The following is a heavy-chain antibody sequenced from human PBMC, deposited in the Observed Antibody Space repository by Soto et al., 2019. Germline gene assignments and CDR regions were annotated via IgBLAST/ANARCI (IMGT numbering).Heavy chain of an antibody. CDR1: GFTFSSYE. V-gene: IGHV3-48*03. J-gene: IGHJ6*02. D-gene: IGHD4-17*01. CDR2: ISSSGSTI. CDR3: ARENSSYGDYYYYYGMDV. Sequence: GGSLRLSCAASGFTFSSYEMNWVRQAPGKGLEWVSYISSSGSTIYYADSVKGRFTISRDNAKNSLYLQMNSLRAEDTAVYYCARENSSYGDYYYYYGMDVWGQGTTVTVSS.